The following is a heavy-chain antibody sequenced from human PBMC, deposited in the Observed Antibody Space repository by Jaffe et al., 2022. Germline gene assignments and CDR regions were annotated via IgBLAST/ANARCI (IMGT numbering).Heavy chain of an antibody. V-gene: IGHV4-59*01. J-gene: IGHJ4*02. D-gene: IGHD2-15*01. Sequence: QVQLQESGPGLVKPSETLSLTCTVSGGSFNSYFWSWIRQPPGKGLDWIGYVYYSGSTNYNPSLQSRVTVSVDTSKNQFSLKLSSVTAADTAVYYCAGATKYCGGGNCSPGYFEYWGQGTLVTVSS. CDR2: VYYSGST. CDR3: AGATKYCGGGNCSPGYFEY. CDR1: GGSFNSYF.